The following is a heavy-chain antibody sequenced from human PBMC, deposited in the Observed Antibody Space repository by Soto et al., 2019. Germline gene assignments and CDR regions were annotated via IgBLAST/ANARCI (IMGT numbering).Heavy chain of an antibody. J-gene: IGHJ4*02. D-gene: IGHD3-3*01. V-gene: IGHV4-31*03. CDR2: ISYSGST. CDR1: GGSISSGNYY. Sequence: TLSLTCTVYGGSISSGNYYWSWIRQHPGKGLEWIGYISYSGSTYYMPSLKSRVSISVDTSNNRFSLKLSSVTAADTALYYCARGNTIDGVLYFDYWGQGTLVTVSS. CDR3: ARGNTIDGVLYFDY.